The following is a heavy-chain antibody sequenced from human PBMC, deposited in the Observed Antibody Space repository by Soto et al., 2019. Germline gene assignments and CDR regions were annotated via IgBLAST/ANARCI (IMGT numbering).Heavy chain of an antibody. CDR2: ISYDGSNK. CDR1: GFTFSSYA. V-gene: IGHV3-30-3*01. D-gene: IGHD6-19*01. CDR3: ARAGSRSRGWYLVDY. J-gene: IGHJ4*02. Sequence: GGSLRLSCAASGFTFSSYAMHWVRQAPGKGLEWVAVISYDGSNKYYADSVKGRFTISRDNSKNTLYLQMNSLRADHPTLYSCARAGSRSRGWYLVDYWGQGTLVTVSS.